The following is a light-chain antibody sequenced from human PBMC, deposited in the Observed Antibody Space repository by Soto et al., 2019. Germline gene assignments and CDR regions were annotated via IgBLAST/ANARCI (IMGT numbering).Light chain of an antibody. Sequence: QSALTQPASVSGSPGQSITISCTGTSSDVGGYNFVSWYQHHQGKAPKLMIYEVSRRPSGVSNRFSGSKSGNTASLTISGLQAEDEADYYCCSYTTSSTRVFGGGTKLTVL. CDR2: EVS. J-gene: IGLJ3*02. V-gene: IGLV2-14*01. CDR3: CSYTTSSTRV. CDR1: SSDVGGYNF.